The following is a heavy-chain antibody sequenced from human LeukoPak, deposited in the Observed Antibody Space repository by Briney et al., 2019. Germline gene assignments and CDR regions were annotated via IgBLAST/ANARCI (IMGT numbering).Heavy chain of an antibody. D-gene: IGHD3-22*01. J-gene: IGHJ3*02. CDR1: GYTLTELS. CDR3: ARKTDYYDSSGYLPPDAFDI. Sequence: ASVKVSCKVSGYTLTELSMHWVRQAPGKGLEWMGGFDPEDGETIHAQKFQGRVTMTEDTSTDTAYMELSSLRSEDTAVYYCARKTDYYDSSGYLPPDAFDIWGQGTMVTVSS. V-gene: IGHV1-24*01. CDR2: FDPEDGET.